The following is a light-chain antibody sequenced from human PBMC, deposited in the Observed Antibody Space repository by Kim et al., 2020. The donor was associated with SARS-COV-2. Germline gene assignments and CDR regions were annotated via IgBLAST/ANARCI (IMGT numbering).Light chain of an antibody. Sequence: EIVLTQSPGTLSLSPGERATLSCRASQSVTNSYLAWHQQKPGQAPRLLVYGASSRATGIPDRFSGSGSGTDFTLTISRLEPEDFAVYYCKQYGDSPFTFGQGTKLEI. CDR1: QSVTNSY. J-gene: IGKJ2*01. V-gene: IGKV3-20*01. CDR2: GAS. CDR3: KQYGDSPFT.